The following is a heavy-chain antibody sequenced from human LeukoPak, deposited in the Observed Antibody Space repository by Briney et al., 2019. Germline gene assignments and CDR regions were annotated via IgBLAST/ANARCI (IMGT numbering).Heavy chain of an antibody. CDR3: ARESRGVPENNWFDP. CDR1: GGTFGSYA. D-gene: IGHD2-2*01. V-gene: IGHV1-69*01. CDR2: IIPIFGTA. Sequence: SVKVSCKASGGTFGSYAISWVRQAPGQGLEWMGGIIPIFGTANYAQKFQGRVTITADESTSTAYMELSSLRSEDTAVYYCARESRGVPENNWFDPWGQGTLVTVSS. J-gene: IGHJ5*02.